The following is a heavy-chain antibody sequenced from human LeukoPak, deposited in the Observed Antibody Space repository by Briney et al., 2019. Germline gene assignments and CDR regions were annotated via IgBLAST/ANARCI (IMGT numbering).Heavy chain of an antibody. CDR1: GYSFTSYW. CDR3: ATSLPPPSYCSGGSCGSDDAFDI. Sequence: GESLKISCKGSGYSFTSYWISWVRQMPGKGLEWMGRIDPSDSYTNYSPSFQGHVTISADKSISTAYLQWSSLKASDTAMYYCATSLPPPSYCSGGSCGSDDAFDIWGQGTMVTVSS. CDR2: IDPSDSYT. D-gene: IGHD2-15*01. J-gene: IGHJ3*02. V-gene: IGHV5-10-1*01.